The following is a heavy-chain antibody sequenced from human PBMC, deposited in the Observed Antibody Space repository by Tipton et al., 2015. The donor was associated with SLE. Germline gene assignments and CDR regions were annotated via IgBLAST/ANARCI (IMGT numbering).Heavy chain of an antibody. D-gene: IGHD2-15*01. CDR2: FYYSGST. J-gene: IGHJ6*02. V-gene: IGHV4-39*01. CDR1: GGSISSSSYN. CDR3: ARLGSDGMDV. Sequence: LRLSCTVSGGSISSSSYNWGWIRQPPGKGLEWIGSFYYSGSTYYNPSLKSRVTIFEDTSKKQFSLRLSSVTAADTAVYYCARLGSDGMDVWGRGTTVTVSS.